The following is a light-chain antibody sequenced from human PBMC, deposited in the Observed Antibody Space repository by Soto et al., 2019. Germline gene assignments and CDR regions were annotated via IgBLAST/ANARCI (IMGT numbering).Light chain of an antibody. V-gene: IGLV2-11*01. Sequence: QSALTQPRSVSGSPGQSVTISCTGTSSDFGGYKYVSWYQQHPGKAPKLIIYDVNKRPSGVPDRFSGSKSDNSASLTISGLKTDDEADYYCQSYHSGNVVFGGGTKLTVL. CDR2: DVN. CDR3: QSYHSGNVV. J-gene: IGLJ2*01. CDR1: SSDFGGYKY.